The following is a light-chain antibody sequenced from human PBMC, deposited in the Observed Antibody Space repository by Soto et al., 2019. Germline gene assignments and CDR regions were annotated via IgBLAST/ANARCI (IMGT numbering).Light chain of an antibody. CDR1: QSIGNR. J-gene: IGKJ4*01. CDR2: AAS. Sequence: DIQMTQSPSSLSASVGDRVTITCRASQSIGNRLNWYRQKPGKAPKLLIYAASSLQSGVPSRFSGSGFETDFTLTISSLQPEDFATYYCQQANTFPLTFGGGTKVEIK. CDR3: QQANTFPLT. V-gene: IGKV1-39*01.